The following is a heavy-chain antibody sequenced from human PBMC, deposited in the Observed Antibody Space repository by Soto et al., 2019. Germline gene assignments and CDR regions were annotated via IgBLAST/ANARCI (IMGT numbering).Heavy chain of an antibody. D-gene: IGHD3-16*01. CDR1: GFTVSSNY. Sequence: GSLRLSCAASGFTVSSNYMSWVRQAPGKGLEWVSVISSGGNTYYAGSVKGRFTISRDNSKNTLYLQMSSLRAEDTAVYYWARGGSLYRSFNLGGGGTRVPVPP. CDR3: ARGGSLYRSFNL. J-gene: IGHJ2*01. CDR2: ISSGGNT. V-gene: IGHV3-66*01.